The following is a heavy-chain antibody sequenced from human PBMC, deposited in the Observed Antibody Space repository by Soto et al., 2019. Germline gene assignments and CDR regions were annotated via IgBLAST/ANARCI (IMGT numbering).Heavy chain of an antibody. Sequence: ASVKVSCKASGYTFTGYYMHWVRQAPGQGLEWMGWINPNSGGTNYAQKFQGRVTMTRDTSISTAYMELSRLRSDDTAGYYCASDYGDSSGMDVWGQGTTVTVSS. V-gene: IGHV1-2*02. D-gene: IGHD4-17*01. CDR3: ASDYGDSSGMDV. CDR2: INPNSGGT. CDR1: GYTFTGYY. J-gene: IGHJ6*02.